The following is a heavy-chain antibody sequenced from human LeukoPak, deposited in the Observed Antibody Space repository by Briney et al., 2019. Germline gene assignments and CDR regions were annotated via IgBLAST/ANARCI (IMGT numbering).Heavy chain of an antibody. J-gene: IGHJ4*02. D-gene: IGHD3-10*01. V-gene: IGHV1-69*05. Sequence: SVKVSCKASGGTFSSYAISWVRQAPGQGLEWMGGIIPIFGTANYAQKFQGRVTITTDESTSTAYMELSSLRSEDTAVYYCATSAHYYGSGSDYWGQGTLVTVSS. CDR3: ATSAHYYGSGSDY. CDR1: GGTFSSYA. CDR2: IIPIFGTA.